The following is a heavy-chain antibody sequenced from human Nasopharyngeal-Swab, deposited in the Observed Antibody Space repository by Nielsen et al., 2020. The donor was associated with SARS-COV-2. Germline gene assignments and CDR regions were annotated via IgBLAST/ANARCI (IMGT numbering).Heavy chain of an antibody. Sequence: SVKVSCKASGGTFSSYAISWVRQAPGQGLEWMGGIIPIFGTANYTQKFQGRVTITADESTSTAYMELSSLRSEDTAVYYCASRSGYYLAKSDWGQGTLVTVSS. CDR2: IIPIFGTA. V-gene: IGHV1-69*13. J-gene: IGHJ4*02. CDR1: GGTFSSYA. CDR3: ASRSGYYLAKSD. D-gene: IGHD3-22*01.